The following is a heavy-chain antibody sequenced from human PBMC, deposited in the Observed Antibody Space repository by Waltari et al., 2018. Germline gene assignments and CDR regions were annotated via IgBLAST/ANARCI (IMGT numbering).Heavy chain of an antibody. CDR3: ARGRGTMIVVARRGWVDY. CDR2: INHSGST. Sequence: QVQLQQWGAGLLKPSETLSLTCAVYGGSFSGYYWSWIRQPPGKGLEWIGEINHSGSTNYNPSLKSRVTISVDTSKNQFSLKLSSVTAADTAVYYCARGRGTMIVVARRGWVDYWGQGTLVTVSS. CDR1: GGSFSGYY. V-gene: IGHV4-34*01. J-gene: IGHJ4*02. D-gene: IGHD3-22*01.